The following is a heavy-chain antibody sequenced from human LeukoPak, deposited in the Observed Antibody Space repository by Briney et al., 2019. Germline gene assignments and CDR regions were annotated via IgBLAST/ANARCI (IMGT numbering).Heavy chain of an antibody. CDR1: GFTFSSYS. D-gene: IGHD2-15*01. CDR2: ISSSTGYI. Sequence: GGSLRLSCAASGFTFSSYSMNWVRQAPGKGLEWVSSISSSTGYIYYADSVKGRFTISRDNAKNSLFLQMDSLRAEDTAVYYCAKDLLYCSGGSCYSWAFDIWGQGTMVTVSS. J-gene: IGHJ3*02. V-gene: IGHV3-21*01. CDR3: AKDLLYCSGGSCYSWAFDI.